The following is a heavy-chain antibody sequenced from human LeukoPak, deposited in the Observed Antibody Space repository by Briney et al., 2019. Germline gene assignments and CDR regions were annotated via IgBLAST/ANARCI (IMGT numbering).Heavy chain of an antibody. V-gene: IGHV4-39*01. J-gene: IGHJ4*02. CDR3: ARGSGYYYVDFDY. Sequence: SETLSLTCTVSGGSISSSSYYWVWIRQPPGKGLEWIGSIYYSGSTYYNPSLKGRVTISVDTSKNQSSLKLSSVTAADTAVYYCARGSGYYYVDFDYWGQGTLVTVSS. CDR2: IYYSGST. D-gene: IGHD3-22*01. CDR1: GGSISSSSYY.